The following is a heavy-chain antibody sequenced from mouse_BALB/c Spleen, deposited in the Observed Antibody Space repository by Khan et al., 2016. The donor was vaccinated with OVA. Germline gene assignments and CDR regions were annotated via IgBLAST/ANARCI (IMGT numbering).Heavy chain of an antibody. CDR3: ARRNYFGDSFAY. J-gene: IGHJ3*01. V-gene: IGHV1-77*01. D-gene: IGHD1-2*01. CDR2: ISPGSGDT. Sequence: QVQLKQSGAELARPGASVKLSCKASGYTFTDYYINWVKQRTGQGLEWIGEISPGSGDTYYNEKFKGKATLTADKCSTTAYIQLSSLTSEASAVYFCARRNYFGDSFAYWGQGTLVTVSA. CDR1: GYTFTDYY.